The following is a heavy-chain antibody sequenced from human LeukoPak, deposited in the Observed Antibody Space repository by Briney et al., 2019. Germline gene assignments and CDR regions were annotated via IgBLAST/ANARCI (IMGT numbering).Heavy chain of an antibody. D-gene: IGHD6-19*01. CDR1: GYTFTSYD. J-gene: IGHJ6*02. Sequence: ASVKVSRKASGYTFTSYDINWVRQATGQGLEWMGWMNPNSGNTGYAQKFQGRVTMTRNTSISTAYMELSSLRSEDTAVYYCARTAVAGTLLYYYYYGMDVWGQGTTVTVSS. CDR2: MNPNSGNT. CDR3: ARTAVAGTLLYYYYYGMDV. V-gene: IGHV1-8*01.